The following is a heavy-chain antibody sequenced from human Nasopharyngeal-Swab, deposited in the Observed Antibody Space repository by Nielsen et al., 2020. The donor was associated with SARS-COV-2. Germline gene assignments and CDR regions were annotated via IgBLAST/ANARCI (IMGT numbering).Heavy chain of an antibody. Sequence: GESLKISCVTSGFIFSSTWMTWVRQAPGKGLEWVGRIQSKSAGGATDYAEPVKGRFTISRDDSKNTVYLQMNSLRAEDTAVYYCAGGNSADHWGQGTLVTVSS. D-gene: IGHD4-23*01. CDR3: AGGNSADH. CDR1: GFIFSSTW. V-gene: IGHV3-15*01. CDR2: IQSKSAGGAT. J-gene: IGHJ4*02.